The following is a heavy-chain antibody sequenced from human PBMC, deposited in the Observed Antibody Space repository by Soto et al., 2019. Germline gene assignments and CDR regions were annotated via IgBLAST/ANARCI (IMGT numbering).Heavy chain of an antibody. CDR2: ISYDGSNK. J-gene: IGHJ4*02. V-gene: IGHV3-30*18. CDR1: GFTFSSYG. CDR3: AKDGSQWLPIDY. D-gene: IGHD6-19*01. Sequence: QVQLVESGGGVVQPGRSLRLSCAASGFTFSSYGMYWVRQAPGKGLEWVAVISYDGSNKYYADSVKGRFTISRDNSKNTLYLQMNSLRAEDTAVYYCAKDGSQWLPIDYWGQGTLVTVSS.